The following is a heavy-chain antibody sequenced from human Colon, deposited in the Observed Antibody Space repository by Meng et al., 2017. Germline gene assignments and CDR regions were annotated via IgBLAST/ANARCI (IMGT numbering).Heavy chain of an antibody. CDR2: IYTSGST. J-gene: IGHJ3*02. CDR3: ASDEYSWAFDI. Sequence: AETLSLTCTVSGGSISSYYWSWIRQPAGKGLEWIGRIYTSGSTNYNPSLKSRVTMSVDTSKNQFSLKLSSVTAADTAVYYCASDEYSWAFDIWGQGTMVTVSS. CDR1: GGSISSYY. V-gene: IGHV4-4*07. D-gene: IGHD2-15*01.